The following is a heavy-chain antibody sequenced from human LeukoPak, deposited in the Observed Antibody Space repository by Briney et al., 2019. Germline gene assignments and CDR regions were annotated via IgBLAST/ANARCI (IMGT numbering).Heavy chain of an antibody. CDR3: ARAGVIIYYYYMDV. CDR1: GYTFTSYD. CDR2: MNPNSGNT. V-gene: IGHV1-8*01. J-gene: IGHJ6*03. Sequence: AASVKVSCTASGYTFTSYDINWVRQAPGQGLEWVGWMNPNSGNTGYAQKFQGRVTMTRNTSISTAYMELSSLRSEDTAVYYCARAGVIIYYYYMDVWGKGTTVTISS. D-gene: IGHD3-10*01.